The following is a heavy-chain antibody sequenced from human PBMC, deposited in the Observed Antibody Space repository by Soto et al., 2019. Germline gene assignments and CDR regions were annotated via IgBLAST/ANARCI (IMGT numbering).Heavy chain of an antibody. CDR2: IKWDASEK. J-gene: IGHJ4*03. D-gene: IGHD3-10*01. V-gene: IGHV3-7*01. CDR1: GFTFGSYL. CDR3: ARDSGYGSWTPGNNYFDY. Sequence: GGSLRLSCAASGFTFGSYLMSWVRQAPGKGLEWLATIKWDASEKKYVDSVKGRFTMSRDNAKNSLYLQMDSLRADEPAAYYCARDSGYGSWTPGNNYFDYWGHGTLATVSS.